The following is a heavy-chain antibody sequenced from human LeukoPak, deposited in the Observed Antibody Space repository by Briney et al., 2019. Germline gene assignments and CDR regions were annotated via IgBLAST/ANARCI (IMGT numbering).Heavy chain of an antibody. D-gene: IGHD5-12*01. V-gene: IGHV1-2*02. CDR3: ARPSGYDGGAYDY. CDR2: INPNSGGT. CDR1: GYTFTGYY. J-gene: IGHJ4*02. Sequence: ASVKVSCKASGYTFTGYYMHWVRQAPGQGLEWMGWINPNSGGTNYAQKFQGRVTMTRDTSISTAYMELSSLRSEDTAVYYCARPSGYDGGAYDYWGQGTLVTVSS.